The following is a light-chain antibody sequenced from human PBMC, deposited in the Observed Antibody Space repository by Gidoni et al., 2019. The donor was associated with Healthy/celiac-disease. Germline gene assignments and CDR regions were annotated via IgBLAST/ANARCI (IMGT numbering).Light chain of an antibody. Sequence: SYVLTQPPSVSVAPGQTARITCGGNNIGSKSVHWYQQKPGRAPVLVVYDDSDRPSGIPERCSGSNSGNTATLTISRVEAGDEADYYCQVWDSSSDLVVFGGGTKLTVL. CDR2: DDS. CDR1: NIGSKS. CDR3: QVWDSSSDLVV. V-gene: IGLV3-21*02. J-gene: IGLJ2*01.